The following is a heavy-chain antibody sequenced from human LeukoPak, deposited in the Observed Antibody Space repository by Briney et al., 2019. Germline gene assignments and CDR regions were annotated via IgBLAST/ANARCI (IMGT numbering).Heavy chain of an antibody. V-gene: IGHV3-30*02. D-gene: IGHD4-23*01. J-gene: IGHJ4*02. CDR1: GVTSSSLG. CDR2: ISYDERKK. CDR3: ARGGRHDYDGRPPDY. Sequence: GGSLRLSCAASGVTSSSLGMHWVRQAPGKGLEWVAFISYDERKKYYADSVKGRFAISRDNAKNTLYLQMNSLRAEDTAVYYCARGGRHDYDGRPPDYWGQGTLVTVSS.